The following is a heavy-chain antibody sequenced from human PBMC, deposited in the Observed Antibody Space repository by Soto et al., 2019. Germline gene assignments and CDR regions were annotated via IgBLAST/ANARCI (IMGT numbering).Heavy chain of an antibody. CDR3: ARARMAAAGLGWFDP. CDR2: IYNNGNT. Sequence: SETLSLTCTVSGASVSTYSWSWIRQPPGKGLEWIGNIYNNGNTNYNPSLGSRVTISVDTSKNQLSLRLSSVTAADTAVYYCARARMAAAGLGWFDPWGQGTLVTVSS. V-gene: IGHV4-59*02. CDR1: GASVSTYS. J-gene: IGHJ5*02. D-gene: IGHD6-13*01.